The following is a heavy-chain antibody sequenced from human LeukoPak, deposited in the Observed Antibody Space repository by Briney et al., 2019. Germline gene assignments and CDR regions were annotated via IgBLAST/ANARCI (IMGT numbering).Heavy chain of an antibody. D-gene: IGHD6-13*01. V-gene: IGHV4-61*01. CDR1: GYSISSGYY. CDR3: AGSSWSSFDY. Sequence: SETLSLTCTVSGYSISSGYYWGWIRQPPGKGLEWIGYIYYSGSTNYNPSLKSRVTISVDTSKNQFSLKLSSVTAADTAVYYCAGSSWSSFDYWGQGTLVTVSS. CDR2: IYYSGST. J-gene: IGHJ4*02.